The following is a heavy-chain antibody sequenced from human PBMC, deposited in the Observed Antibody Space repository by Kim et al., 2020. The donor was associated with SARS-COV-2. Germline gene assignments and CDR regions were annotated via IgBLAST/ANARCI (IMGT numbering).Heavy chain of an antibody. CDR1: GGSISSGGYY. CDR3: ASAKYDFWSGYYPDY. CDR2: IYYSGST. V-gene: IGHV4-31*03. Sequence: SETLSLTCTVSGGSISSGGYYWSWIRQHPGKGLEWIGYIYYSGSTYYNPSLKSRVTISVDTSKNHFALKLSYVTDADTAVYYCASAKYDFWSGYYPDYWGQGTLVTISS. J-gene: IGHJ4*02. D-gene: IGHD3-3*01.